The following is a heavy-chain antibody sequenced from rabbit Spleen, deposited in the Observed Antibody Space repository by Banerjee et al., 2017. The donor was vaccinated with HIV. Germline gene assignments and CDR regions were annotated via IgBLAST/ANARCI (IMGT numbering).Heavy chain of an antibody. J-gene: IGHJ6*01. V-gene: IGHV1S40*01. Sequence: QSLEESGGDLVKPGASLTLTCPASGFSLSSSYYMCWVRQAPGKGLEWIACIYTGSSGSTYSAIWAKCRFTISKTSSATVTLQMTSLTAADTATYFCARDTGTSFSTYGMDLWGPGTLVTVS. D-gene: IGHD8-1*01. CDR1: GFSLSSSYY. CDR3: ARDTGTSFSTYGMDL. CDR2: IYTGSSGST.